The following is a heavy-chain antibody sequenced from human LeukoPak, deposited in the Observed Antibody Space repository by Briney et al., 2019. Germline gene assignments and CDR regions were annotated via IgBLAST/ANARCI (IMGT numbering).Heavy chain of an antibody. CDR1: GFTFSSYA. D-gene: IGHD6-13*01. J-gene: IGHJ5*02. CDR2: ISGSGGST. Sequence: GGSLRLSCAASGFTFSSYAMSWVRQAPGKGLEWVSAISGSGGSTYYADSVKGRFTISRDNSKNTLYLQMNSLRAEDTAVYYCAKDSSSWYGFNWFDPWGQGILVTVSS. CDR3: AKDSSSWYGFNWFDP. V-gene: IGHV3-23*01.